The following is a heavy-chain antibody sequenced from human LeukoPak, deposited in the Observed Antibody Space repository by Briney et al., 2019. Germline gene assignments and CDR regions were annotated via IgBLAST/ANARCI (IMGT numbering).Heavy chain of an antibody. CDR3: ARGPQFCSGGSCYPNWFDP. J-gene: IGHJ5*02. Sequence: SQTLSLTCTVSGGSISSGTYYWSWIRQHPGKGLEWIGYIYYSGSTYYNPSLKSRVTISVDTSKNQFSLKLGSVTAADTAVYYCARGPQFCSGGSCYPNWFDPWGQGTLVTVSS. CDR1: GGSISSGTYY. V-gene: IGHV4-31*03. CDR2: IYYSGST. D-gene: IGHD2-15*01.